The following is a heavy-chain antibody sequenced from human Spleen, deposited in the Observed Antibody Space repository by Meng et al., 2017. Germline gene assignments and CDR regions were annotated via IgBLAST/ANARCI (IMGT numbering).Heavy chain of an antibody. CDR1: GFTFSTYT. CDR3: ARAGFGSWFDF. Sequence: GESLKISCAASGFTFSTYTMHWVRQAPGKGLEWVALMSYDGTNKYYADSVKGRFTISRDNSKNTVYLQLNSLRPEDTAVFFCARAGFGSWFDFWGQGTLVTVSS. CDR2: MSYDGTNK. J-gene: IGHJ5*01. D-gene: IGHD3-3*01. V-gene: IGHV3-30*04.